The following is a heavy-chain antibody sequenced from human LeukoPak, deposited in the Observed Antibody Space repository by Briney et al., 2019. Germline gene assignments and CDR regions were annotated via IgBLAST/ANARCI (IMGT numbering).Heavy chain of an antibody. V-gene: IGHV4-34*01. CDR2: INHSGST. CDR3: ARASVTYYYYYYMDV. J-gene: IGHJ6*03. CDR1: GGSFSGYY. D-gene: IGHD4-11*01. Sequence: SETLSLTCAVYGGSFSGYYWSWISQPPGKGLEWIGEINHSGSTNYNPSLKSRVTISVDTSENQFSLKLSSVTAADTAVYYCARASVTYYYYYYMDVWGKGTTVTVSS.